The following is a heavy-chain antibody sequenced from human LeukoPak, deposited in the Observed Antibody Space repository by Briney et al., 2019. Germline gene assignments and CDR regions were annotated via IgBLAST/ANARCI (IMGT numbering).Heavy chain of an antibody. D-gene: IGHD3-16*02. CDR2: IIPIFGTA. Sequence: SVKVSCKASGGTFSSYAISWVRQAPGQGLEWMGGIIPIFGTANYAQKFQGRVTITTDESTSTAYMELSSLRSEDTAVYYCARASDYVWGSYRYRPYYYYMDVWGKGTTATVSS. V-gene: IGHV1-69*05. J-gene: IGHJ6*03. CDR1: GGTFSSYA. CDR3: ARASDYVWGSYRYRPYYYYMDV.